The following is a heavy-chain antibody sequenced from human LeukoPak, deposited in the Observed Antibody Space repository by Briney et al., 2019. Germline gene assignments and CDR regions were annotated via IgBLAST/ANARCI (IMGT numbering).Heavy chain of an antibody. CDR2: ISSSSSTI. CDR3: GGFEAYSSSWYIDY. J-gene: IGHJ4*02. D-gene: IGHD6-13*01. Sequence: GGSLRLSCAASGFTFSSYSMNWVRQALGKGLEWVSYISSSSSTIYYADSVKGRFTISRDNAKNSLYLQMNSLRDEDTAVYYCGGFEAYSSSWYIDYWGQGTLVTVSS. V-gene: IGHV3-48*02. CDR1: GFTFSSYS.